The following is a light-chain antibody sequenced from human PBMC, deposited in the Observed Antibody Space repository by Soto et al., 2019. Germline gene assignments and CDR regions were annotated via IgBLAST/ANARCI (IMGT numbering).Light chain of an antibody. CDR1: ESVHSN. CDR3: QHYSNWPPT. J-gene: IGKJ3*01. CDR2: YAS. V-gene: IGKV3-15*01. Sequence: EMVMTQSLATLSVSPGERVTLSCRASESVHSNLAWYQQKPGQGPSLLIYYASTRVTGVPDRFSGSGSGTEFTLTIRSLQSEDFGVYYCQHYSNWPPTFGPGTKVEIK.